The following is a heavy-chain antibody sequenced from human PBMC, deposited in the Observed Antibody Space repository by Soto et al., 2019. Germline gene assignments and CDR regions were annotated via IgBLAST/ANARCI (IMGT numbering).Heavy chain of an antibody. D-gene: IGHD2-2*01. CDR1: GYTFTSYG. J-gene: IGHJ5*02. CDR2: ISGYNGDT. V-gene: IGHV1-18*01. Sequence: QVQLVQSGAEVKKPGASVKVSCKASGYTFTSYGISWVRQAPGQGLEWMGWISGYNGDTDYAQKFQGRVTMTTDTSTTTAYMELRSLSSDDTAMYYCARDILVAPALRRFDPWGQGTLVTVSS. CDR3: ARDILVAPALRRFDP.